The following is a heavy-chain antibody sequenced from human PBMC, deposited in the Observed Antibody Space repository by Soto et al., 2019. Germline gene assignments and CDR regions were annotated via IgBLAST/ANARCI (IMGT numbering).Heavy chain of an antibody. CDR3: ARQGRCSSNSCYKLDY. V-gene: IGHV4-39*01. CDR1: GGSISSSSYY. CDR2: IYYSGST. J-gene: IGHJ4*02. Sequence: QLQLQESGPGLVKPSETLSLTCTVSGGSISSSSYYWGWIRQPPGKGLEWIGSIYYSGSTYYNPSLKSRLTISVDTSKSQFSLKLGTVTAADTAVYDCARQGRCSSNSCYKLDYWGQGTLVTVSS. D-gene: IGHD2-2*02.